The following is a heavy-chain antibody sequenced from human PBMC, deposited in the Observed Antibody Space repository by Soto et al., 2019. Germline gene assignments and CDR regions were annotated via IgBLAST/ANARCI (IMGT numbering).Heavy chain of an antibody. CDR3: ARDFWDN. J-gene: IGHJ4*02. Sequence: EVQLVESGGGLVQPGGSLRLSCAASGFTFTAYSMNWVRQAPGKGLEWVSYISSGSGSIYYADSVKGRFTISRDDAKNSLYLQMKSLRDEDTAVYYCARDFWDNWGQGTVVTVSS. D-gene: IGHD3-3*01. CDR1: GFTFTAYS. CDR2: ISSGSGSI. V-gene: IGHV3-48*02.